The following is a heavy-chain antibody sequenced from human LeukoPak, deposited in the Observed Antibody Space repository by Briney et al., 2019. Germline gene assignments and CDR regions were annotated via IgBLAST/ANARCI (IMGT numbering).Heavy chain of an antibody. CDR3: ATDLLVGATRGC. Sequence: GASVKVSCKVSGYTLTELSMHWVRQAPGKGLEWMGGFDPEDGETIYAQKFQGRVTMTEDTSTDTAYMELSSLRSEDTAVYYCATDLLVGATRGCWGQGTLVTVSS. CDR2: FDPEDGET. J-gene: IGHJ4*02. CDR1: GYTLTELS. D-gene: IGHD1-26*01. V-gene: IGHV1-24*01.